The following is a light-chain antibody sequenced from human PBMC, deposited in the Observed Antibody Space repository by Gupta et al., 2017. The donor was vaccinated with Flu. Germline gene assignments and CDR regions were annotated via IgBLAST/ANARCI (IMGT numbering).Light chain of an antibody. CDR2: RAS. J-gene: IGKJ1*01. V-gene: IGKV1-39*01. Sequence: SSLSASVGDRVTITCRASQSISNYLNWYQHKPGEAPKLLVYRASSLQSGVPSRFSGSGYGTDFTLTISSRQPEDCATYFCQQNDRTPLLTFGHGTKVDIK. CDR1: QSISNY. CDR3: QQNDRTPLLT.